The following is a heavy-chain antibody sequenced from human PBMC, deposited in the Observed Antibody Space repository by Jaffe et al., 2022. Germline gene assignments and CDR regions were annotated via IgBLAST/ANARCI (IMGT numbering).Heavy chain of an antibody. CDR3: AKDQYSGYVSPPYYFDY. Sequence: QVQLVESGGGVVQPGGSLRLSCAASGFTFSSYGMHWVRQAPGKGLEWVAFIRYDGSNKYYADSVKGRFTISRDNSKNTLYLQMNSLRAEDTAVYYCAKDQYSGYVSPPYYFDYWGQGTLVTVSS. CDR2: IRYDGSNK. J-gene: IGHJ4*02. V-gene: IGHV3-30*02. CDR1: GFTFSSYG. D-gene: IGHD5-12*01.